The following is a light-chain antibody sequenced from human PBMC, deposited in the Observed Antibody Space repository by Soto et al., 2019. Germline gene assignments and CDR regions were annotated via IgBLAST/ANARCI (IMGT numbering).Light chain of an antibody. CDR3: QSYDSSLSGYV. V-gene: IGLV1-40*01. Sequence: QLVLTQPPSVSGAPGQRVTISCTGSSSNIGAGYDVHWYQQLPGTAPKLLIYGNRYRPSGVPDRFSGSKSGTSASLAITGLQAEDEADYYCQSYDSSLSGYVFGTGTKLTVL. CDR2: GNR. J-gene: IGLJ1*01. CDR1: SSNIGAGYD.